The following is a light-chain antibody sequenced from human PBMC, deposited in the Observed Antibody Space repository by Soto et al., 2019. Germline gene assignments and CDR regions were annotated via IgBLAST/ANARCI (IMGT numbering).Light chain of an antibody. V-gene: IGKV4-1*01. J-gene: IGKJ4*01. CDR1: QSVLYSSNNKNY. CDR2: WAS. CDR3: QQYSSSPLT. Sequence: DIVMTQSPDSLAVSLGERATINCKSSQSVLYSSNNKNYLAWYQQKPGQPPKLLIYWASTRESGVPDRFSGGGSGTDFALTISSLQAEDVAVYYCQQYSSSPLTFGGGTKVEIK.